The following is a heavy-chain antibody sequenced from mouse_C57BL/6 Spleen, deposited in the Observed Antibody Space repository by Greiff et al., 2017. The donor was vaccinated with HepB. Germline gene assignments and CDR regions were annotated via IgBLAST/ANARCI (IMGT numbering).Heavy chain of an antibody. D-gene: IGHD1-1*01. V-gene: IGHV1-7*01. Sequence: QVQLQQSGAELAKPGASVKLSCKASGYTFTSYWMHWVKQRPGQGLEWIGCINPSSGYTKYNQKFKDKATLTADKSSSTAYMQLSSLTYEDSAVYYCAREDYGSSAWFAYWGQGTLVTVSA. J-gene: IGHJ3*01. CDR2: INPSSGYT. CDR1: GYTFTSYW. CDR3: AREDYGSSAWFAY.